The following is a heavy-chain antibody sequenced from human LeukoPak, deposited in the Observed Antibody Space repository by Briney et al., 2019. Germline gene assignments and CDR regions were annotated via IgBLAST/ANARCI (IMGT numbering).Heavy chain of an antibody. CDR2: MNPNSGNT. CDR1: GYTFTSYD. V-gene: IGHV1-8*03. D-gene: IGHD5-18*01. J-gene: IGHJ3*02. CDR3: ARESRYSNKDAFDI. Sequence: ASVKVSCKASGYTFTSYDINWVRQATGQGLEWMGWMNPNSGNTGYAQKFQGRVTITRNTSISTAYMELSSLRSEDTAVYYCARESRYSNKDAFDIWGQGTMVTVSS.